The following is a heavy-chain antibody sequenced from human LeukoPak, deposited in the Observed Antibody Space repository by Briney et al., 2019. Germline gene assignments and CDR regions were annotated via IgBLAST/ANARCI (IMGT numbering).Heavy chain of an antibody. V-gene: IGHV1-8*01. J-gene: IGHJ4*02. Sequence: VASVTVSCKASGYTLTSYDINWVRQATGQGLEWMGWMNPNSGRTGYAQNFQGRITITRNTSISTAYMELSSLRSEDTAVYYCTRETSSRYFDYWGQGTLVTVSS. CDR3: TRETSSRYFDY. CDR1: GYTLTSYD. CDR2: MNPNSGRT.